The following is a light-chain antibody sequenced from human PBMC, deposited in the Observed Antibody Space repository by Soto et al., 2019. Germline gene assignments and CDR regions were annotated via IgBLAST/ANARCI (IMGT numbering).Light chain of an antibody. CDR1: QSVSSN. Sequence: EIVMTXXXATLSVSLGERATLSCRASQSVSSNLAWYQQKPGQAPRLLIYGASTRATGIPARFSGSGSGTEFTLTISSLQSEDFALYFCQQYNNWPPLTFGGGTKVEIK. CDR2: GAS. J-gene: IGKJ4*01. V-gene: IGKV3-15*01. CDR3: QQYNNWPPLT.